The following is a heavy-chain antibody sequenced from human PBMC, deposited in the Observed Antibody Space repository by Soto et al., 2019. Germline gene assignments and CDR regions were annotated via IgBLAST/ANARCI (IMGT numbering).Heavy chain of an antibody. CDR3: ARDYYDSSESMDV. J-gene: IGHJ6*02. D-gene: IGHD3-22*01. CDR2: IYSSGNT. CDR1: GGSIRGYY. V-gene: IGHV4-59*01. Sequence: SETLSLTCTVSGGSIRGYYWAWIRQPPGKGLEWIGYIYSSGNTDYNPSLKSRVTISTVMSKNQVSLKLKSVTAADTAMYYCARDYYDSSESMDVWGQGTTVTVSS.